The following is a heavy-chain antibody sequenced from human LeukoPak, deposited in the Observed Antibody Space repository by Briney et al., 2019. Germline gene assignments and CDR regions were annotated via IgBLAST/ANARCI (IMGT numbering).Heavy chain of an antibody. CDR1: GYTFTGYY. Sequence: GASVKVSCKASGYTFTGYYMHWVRQAPGQGLERMGWINPNSGGTNYGRVTMTRDTSISTAYMELSRLRSDDTAVYYCARGRSYYGSGSFSIAGWFDPWGQGTLVTVSS. V-gene: IGHV1-2*02. CDR2: INPNSGGT. CDR3: ARGRSYYGSGSFSIAGWFDP. J-gene: IGHJ5*02. D-gene: IGHD3-10*01.